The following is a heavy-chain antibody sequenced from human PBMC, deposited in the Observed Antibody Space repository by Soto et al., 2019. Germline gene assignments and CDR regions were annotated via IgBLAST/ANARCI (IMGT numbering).Heavy chain of an antibody. D-gene: IGHD2-15*01. V-gene: IGHV3-30*18. CDR2: ISYDGSIE. CDR3: AKDVGYCSGGRCYQHNWFEP. J-gene: IGHJ5*02. Sequence: QVQLVESGGGVVQPGRSLRLSCAASGFTFKSYGMHWVRQAPGKGLEWVAVISYDGSIEYYGDSVKGRFTISRDNSKNTRYLQMNSLRDEDTAVYYCAKDVGYCSGGRCYQHNWFEPWGQGTLVTVSS. CDR1: GFTFKSYG.